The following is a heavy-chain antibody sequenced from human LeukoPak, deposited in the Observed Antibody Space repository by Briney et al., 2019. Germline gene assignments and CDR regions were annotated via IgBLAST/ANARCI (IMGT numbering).Heavy chain of an antibody. CDR1: GFTFSSYW. D-gene: IGHD3-10*01. Sequence: PGGSLRLSCAASGFTFSSYWMSWVRQAPGKGLEWVANIKQDGSEKYYVDSVKGRFTISRDNAKNSLYLQMNSLRAEDTAVYYCAREVVLLWFGESNAFDIWGQGTMVTVSS. CDR3: AREVVLLWFGESNAFDI. J-gene: IGHJ3*02. V-gene: IGHV3-7*01. CDR2: IKQDGSEK.